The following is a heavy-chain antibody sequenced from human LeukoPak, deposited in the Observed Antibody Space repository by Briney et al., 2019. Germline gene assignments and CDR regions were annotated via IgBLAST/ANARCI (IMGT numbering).Heavy chain of an antibody. V-gene: IGHV4-59*08. CDR3: AREGVAAERFDP. J-gene: IGHJ5*02. D-gene: IGHD6-13*01. CDR1: GGSISSYY. Sequence: SETLSLTCTVSGGSISSYYWSWIRQPPEKGLEWIGYIYYSRTTNYNPSLKSRVTMSVDTSKNQFSLKLSSVTAADTAVYYCAREGVAAERFDPWGQGTLVTVSS. CDR2: IYYSRTT.